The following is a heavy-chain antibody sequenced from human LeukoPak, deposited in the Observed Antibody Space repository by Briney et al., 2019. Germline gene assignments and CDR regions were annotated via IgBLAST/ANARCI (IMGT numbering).Heavy chain of an antibody. CDR2: IKQDGREK. J-gene: IGHJ6*02. V-gene: IGHV3-7*01. D-gene: IGHD3-10*01. CDR3: ARGGLARFGELLMSYYYGMDV. CDR1: GFTFSSYW. Sequence: GGSLRLSCAASGFTFSSYWMSWVRQAPGKGLGWVANIKQDGREKYYVDSVKGRFTISRDNAKNSLYLQMNSLRAEDTAVYYCARGGLARFGELLMSYYYGMDVWGQGTTVTVSS.